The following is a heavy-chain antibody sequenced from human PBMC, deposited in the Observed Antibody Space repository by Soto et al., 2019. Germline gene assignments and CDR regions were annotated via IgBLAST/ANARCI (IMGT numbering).Heavy chain of an antibody. CDR2: IIPIFGTA. J-gene: IGHJ6*02. V-gene: IGHV1-69*01. CDR3: ARDFLGYCSSTSCSGSYYYYGMDV. CDR1: GGTFSSYA. D-gene: IGHD2-2*01. Sequence: QVQLVQSGAEVKKPGSSVKVSCKASGGTFSSYAISWVRQAPGQGLEWMGGIIPIFGTANYAQKFQGRVTITADESTSTAYMELSSLRSEATAVYYCARDFLGYCSSTSCSGSYYYYGMDVWGQGTTVTVSS.